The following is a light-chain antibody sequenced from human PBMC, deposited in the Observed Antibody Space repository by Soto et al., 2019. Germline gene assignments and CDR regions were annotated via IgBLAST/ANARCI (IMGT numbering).Light chain of an antibody. J-gene: IGLJ3*02. CDR3: TSYSDNDTLEGV. CDR1: NSDIGLYDY. Sequence: QSALTQPASVSGSPGQSITISCTGSNSDIGLYDYVSWYQHHPGKAPKLIIYEVHNRPSGASNRFSGSKSANTASLTISGLQADDEADYYCTSYSDNDTLEGVFGGGTKLTVL. CDR2: EVH. V-gene: IGLV2-14*01.